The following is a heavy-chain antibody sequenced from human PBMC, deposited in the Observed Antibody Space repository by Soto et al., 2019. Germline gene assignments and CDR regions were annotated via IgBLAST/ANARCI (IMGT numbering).Heavy chain of an antibody. CDR2: IYWDDDK. J-gene: IGHJ4*02. D-gene: IGHD4-17*01. Sequence: QITLKESGPTLVRPAQTLTLTCDFSGLSLSTYHMGVAWIRQPPGKALEWLALIYWDDDKRYSPSLKDSLAISKDTSSNQVVLTITTIDPGDSATYFCAHAGDYDLLTFDHWGPGTLVTVSS. V-gene: IGHV2-5*02. CDR1: GLSLSTYHMG. CDR3: AHAGDYDLLTFDH.